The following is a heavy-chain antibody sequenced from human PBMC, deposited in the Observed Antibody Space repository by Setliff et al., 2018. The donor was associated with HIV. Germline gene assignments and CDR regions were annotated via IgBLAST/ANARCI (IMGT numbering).Heavy chain of an antibody. CDR1: GASINSNNW. CDR3: EAATGGETGYYGIDV. Sequence: PSETLSLTCAVSGASINSNNWWSWVRQPPGKGLEWIGEIYHSGSTNSNPSLRSRVTISVDKSKNQLSLKLSSVTAADTAVYYCEAATGGETGYYGIDVWGPGTTVTVSS. D-gene: IGHD3-16*01. J-gene: IGHJ6*02. CDR2: IYHSGST. V-gene: IGHV4-4*02.